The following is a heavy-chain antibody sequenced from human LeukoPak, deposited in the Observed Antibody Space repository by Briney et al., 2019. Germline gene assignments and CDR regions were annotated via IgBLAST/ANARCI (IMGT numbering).Heavy chain of an antibody. CDR1: GFTLSTYA. CDR2: ISGSGSST. V-gene: IGHV3-23*01. D-gene: IGHD1-26*01. CDR3: AKGREAYSGSYTPFDC. J-gene: IGHJ4*02. Sequence: PGGSLRLSCAASGFTLSTYAMSWVRHAPGKGLECVSTISGSGSSTYYADSVKGRFTISRDSSKNTLYLQMNSLRAEDTAVYYCAKGREAYSGSYTPFDCWGQGTLVTVSS.